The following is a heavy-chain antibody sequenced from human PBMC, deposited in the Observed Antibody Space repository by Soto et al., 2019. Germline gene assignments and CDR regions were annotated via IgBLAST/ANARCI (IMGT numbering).Heavy chain of an antibody. CDR3: ARGSDTAMVTFDY. Sequence: KTSETLSLTCAVYGGSFSGYYWSWIRQPPGKGLEWIGEINHSGSTNYNPSLKSRVTIPVDTSKNQFSLKLSSVTAADTAVYYCARGSDTAMVTFDYWGQGTLVTVSS. CDR1: GGSFSGYY. J-gene: IGHJ4*02. D-gene: IGHD5-18*01. CDR2: INHSGST. V-gene: IGHV4-34*01.